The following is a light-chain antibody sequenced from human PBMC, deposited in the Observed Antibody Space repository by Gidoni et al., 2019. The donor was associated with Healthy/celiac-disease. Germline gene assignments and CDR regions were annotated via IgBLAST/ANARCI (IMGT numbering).Light chain of an antibody. V-gene: IGKV4-1*01. Sequence: DIVMTQSPSSLAVSLGDRATINCKSSQSVFYSSNNKNYLAGYQQKPGQHPKLLIYCASTRESGVPDRFSGSGPGIDFTLIIISLQDADVLVSYCQQYYSSTRISFXHXTKVDIK. J-gene: IGKJ3*01. CDR1: QSVFYSSNNKNY. CDR3: QQYYSSTRIS. CDR2: CAS.